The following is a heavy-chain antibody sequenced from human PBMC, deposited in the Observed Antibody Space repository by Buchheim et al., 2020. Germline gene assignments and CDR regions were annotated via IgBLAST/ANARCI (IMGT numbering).Heavy chain of an antibody. V-gene: IGHV3-74*01. J-gene: IGHJ4*02. Sequence: EVQLVESGGGLVQPGGSLRLSCEASGFIFSNFWMHWVRQAPGKGLVWVSRISGDGSSTSYLDSVKGRFTISRDNSMNTLYLQMNSLRAEDSAVYYCERDLHYWGQGTL. CDR3: ERDLHY. D-gene: IGHD5/OR15-5a*01. CDR1: GFIFSNFW. CDR2: ISGDGSST.